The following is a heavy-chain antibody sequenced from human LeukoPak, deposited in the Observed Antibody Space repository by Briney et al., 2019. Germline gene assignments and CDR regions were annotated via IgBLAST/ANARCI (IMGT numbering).Heavy chain of an antibody. CDR1: GYSFSGFW. D-gene: IGHD1-26*01. CDR2: IYPGDSDI. V-gene: IGHV5-51*01. J-gene: IGHJ4*02. Sequence: GESLKISCKGSGYSFSGFWIAWVRQRPGKGLEWMGTIYPGDSDIRYSPSLQGQVSMSADKSISTAYLQWSSLKASDAATYYCAKSIVGATGAYRHWGQGTRVTVSS. CDR3: AKSIVGATGAYRH.